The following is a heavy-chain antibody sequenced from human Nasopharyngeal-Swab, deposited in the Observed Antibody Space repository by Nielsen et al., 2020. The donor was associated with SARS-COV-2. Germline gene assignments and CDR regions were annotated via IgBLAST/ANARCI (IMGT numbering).Heavy chain of an antibody. Sequence: SETLSLTCTVSGGSISSGGYYWSWLRQHPGKGLEWIGYIYYSGSTYYNPSLKSRVTISVDTSKNQFSLKLSSVTAADTAVYYCARANTIFGVVITHFDYWGQGTLVTVSS. D-gene: IGHD3-3*01. CDR2: IYYSGST. CDR1: GGSISSGGYY. V-gene: IGHV4-31*03. CDR3: ARANTIFGVVITHFDY. J-gene: IGHJ4*02.